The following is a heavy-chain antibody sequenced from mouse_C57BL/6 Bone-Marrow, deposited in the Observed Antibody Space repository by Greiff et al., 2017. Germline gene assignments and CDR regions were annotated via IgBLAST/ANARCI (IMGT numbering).Heavy chain of an antibody. V-gene: IGHV14-4*01. CDR2: IDPENGDT. D-gene: IGHD2-12*01. CDR3: TPYYSLVY. J-gene: IGHJ2*01. CDR1: GFNIKDDY. Sequence: EVQLQQSGAELVRPGASVKLSCTASGFNIKDDYMHWVKQRPEQGLEWIGWIDPENGDTEYASKFQGKATITADTSSNTAYLHLSSLTSEDTAVYYCTPYYSLVYWGQGTTLTVSA.